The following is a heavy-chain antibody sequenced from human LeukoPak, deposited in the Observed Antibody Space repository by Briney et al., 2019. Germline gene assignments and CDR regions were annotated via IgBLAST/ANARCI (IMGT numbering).Heavy chain of an antibody. V-gene: IGHV3-21*01. D-gene: IGHD6-19*01. CDR3: AREFWGPIAVAGSRSAFDI. CDR2: ISSSSSHI. J-gene: IGHJ3*02. Sequence: GGSLRLSCAASGFTFSSYSMNWVRQAPGKGLEWVSSISSSSSHIYYADSVKGRFTISRDNAKNSLYLQMNSLRAEDTAVYYCAREFWGPIAVAGSRSAFDIWGQGTMVTVSS. CDR1: GFTFSSYS.